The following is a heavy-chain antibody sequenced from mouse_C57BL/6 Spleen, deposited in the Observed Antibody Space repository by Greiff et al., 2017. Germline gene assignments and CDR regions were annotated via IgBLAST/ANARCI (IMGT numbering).Heavy chain of an antibody. V-gene: IGHV5-9-1*02. D-gene: IGHD3-2*02. CDR3: TRDRLRGNVDY. J-gene: IGHJ2*01. CDR1: GFTFSSYA. Sequence: EVKLVESGEGLVKPGGSLKLSCAASGFTFSSYAMSWVRQTPEKRLEWVAYISSGGDYIYYADTVKGRFTISRDNARNTLYLQMSSLKSEDTAIYYCTRDRLRGNVDYWGQGTTLTVSS. CDR2: ISSGGDYI.